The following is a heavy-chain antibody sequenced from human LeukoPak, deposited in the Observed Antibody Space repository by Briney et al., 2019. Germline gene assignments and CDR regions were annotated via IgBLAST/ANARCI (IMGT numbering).Heavy chain of an antibody. CDR1: GGSFSDYF. Sequence: SETLSLTCAVYGGSFSDYFWSWIRQPPGKGLEWIGEISHSGSTTYNPSLRSRVTISGDTSKKQFSLKLSSVTAADTAVYYCASTSGSYVLVHWGQGTLVTVSS. J-gene: IGHJ4*02. CDR3: ASTSGSYVLVH. CDR2: ISHSGST. V-gene: IGHV4-34*01. D-gene: IGHD1-26*01.